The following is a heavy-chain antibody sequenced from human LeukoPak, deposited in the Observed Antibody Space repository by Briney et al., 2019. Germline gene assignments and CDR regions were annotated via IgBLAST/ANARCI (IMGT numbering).Heavy chain of an antibody. CDR2: INHSGST. V-gene: IGHV4-39*07. D-gene: IGHD2-8*02. CDR3: AREVVYPDY. CDR1: GGSISSSRYY. J-gene: IGHJ4*02. Sequence: SETLSLTCTVSGGSISSSRYYWSWIRQPPGKGLEWIGEINHSGSTNYNPSLKSRVTISVDTSKNQFSLKLSSVTAADTAVYYCAREVVYPDYWGQGTPVTVSS.